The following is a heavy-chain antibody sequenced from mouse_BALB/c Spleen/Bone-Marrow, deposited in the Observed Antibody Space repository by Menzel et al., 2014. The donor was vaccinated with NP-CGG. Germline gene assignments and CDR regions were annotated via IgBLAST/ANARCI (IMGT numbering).Heavy chain of an antibody. V-gene: IGHV1-9*01. CDR1: GYTFSNFW. D-gene: IGHD2-3*01. CDR3: ARYDGYWYFDV. CDR2: ILPGTGSS. Sequence: VQLQQSGAELMKPGASVEISCKASGYTFSNFWIEWVKQRPGQGLEWLGEILPGTGSSRYNGKFKDKATFTADTSSNTACMQLSSLTSEDSAVYYCARYDGYWYFDVWGAGTTVTVSS. J-gene: IGHJ1*01.